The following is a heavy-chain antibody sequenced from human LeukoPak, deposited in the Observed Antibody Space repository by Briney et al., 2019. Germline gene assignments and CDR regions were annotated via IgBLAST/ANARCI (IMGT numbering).Heavy chain of an antibody. V-gene: IGHV3-11*04. Sequence: LRLSCAASGFTFSDYYMTWIRQAPGKGLEWVSYISNSGRIIQYADSLKGRFTISRDNAKNSLYLQMNSLRAEDTAVYYCARVTIFGVAPDYWGQGTLVTVSS. D-gene: IGHD3-3*01. CDR1: GFTFSDYY. CDR3: ARVTIFGVAPDY. J-gene: IGHJ4*02. CDR2: ISNSGRII.